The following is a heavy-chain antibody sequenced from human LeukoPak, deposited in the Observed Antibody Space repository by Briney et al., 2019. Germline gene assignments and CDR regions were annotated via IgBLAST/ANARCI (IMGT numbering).Heavy chain of an antibody. CDR1: GFPFTGYW. CDR2: IKEDGTQT. V-gene: IGHV3-7*01. D-gene: IGHD1-20*01. CDR3: ASHGNWRFDH. J-gene: IGHJ4*02. Sequence: PGGSLRLSCAASGFPFTGYWMTWVRQAPGKGLEWVANIKEDGTQTHYVDSVKGRFTISRDNAQNSPYLQMNSLRAEDTAVYYCASHGNWRFDHWGQGTLVTVSS.